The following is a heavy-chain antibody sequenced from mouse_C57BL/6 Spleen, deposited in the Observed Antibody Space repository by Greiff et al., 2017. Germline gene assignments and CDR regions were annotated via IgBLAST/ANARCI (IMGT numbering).Heavy chain of an antibody. CDR1: GYTFTDYE. CDR3: TNYGYDGFAY. CDR2: VEPETGGT. D-gene: IGHD2-2*01. Sequence: QVQLQQSGAELVRPGASVTLSCKASGYTFTDYEMHWVKQTPVHGLEWIGAVEPETGGTAYNQKFKGKAILTADKSSSTAYMELRSLTSEDSAVYYCTNYGYDGFAYWGQGTLVTVSA. J-gene: IGHJ3*01. V-gene: IGHV1-15*01.